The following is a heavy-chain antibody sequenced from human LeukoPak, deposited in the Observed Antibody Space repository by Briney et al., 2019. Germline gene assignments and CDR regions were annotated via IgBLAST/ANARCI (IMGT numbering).Heavy chain of an antibody. CDR2: IYYSGST. CDR3: ARALWGYAPDDYSSFDY. V-gene: IGHV4-59*08. Sequence: SETLSLTCTVSGGSISSYHWSWIRQPPGKGLEWIGYIYYSGSTNYNPSLKSRVTISVDTSKNQFSLKLSSVTAADTAVYYCARALWGYAPDDYSSFDYWGQGTLVTVSS. D-gene: IGHD4-11*01. CDR1: GGSISSYH. J-gene: IGHJ4*02.